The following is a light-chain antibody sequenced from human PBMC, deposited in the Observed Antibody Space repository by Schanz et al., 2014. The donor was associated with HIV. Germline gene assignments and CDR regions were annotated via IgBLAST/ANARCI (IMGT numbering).Light chain of an antibody. CDR1: QSVGNL. V-gene: IGKV3-11*01. CDR3: QQRSNWPLT. Sequence: EIVLTQSPATLSLSPGQRATLSCRASQSVGNLLPWYHQSPGQPPRLLIYDASSRATGVPDRFSGSGSGTDFTLTISSLESEDFAVYYCQQRSNWPLTFGGGTKVEIK. J-gene: IGKJ4*01. CDR2: DAS.